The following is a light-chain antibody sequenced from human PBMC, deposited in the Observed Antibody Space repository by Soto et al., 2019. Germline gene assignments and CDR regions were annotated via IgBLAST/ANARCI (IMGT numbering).Light chain of an antibody. V-gene: IGLV2-23*01. CDR2: EGS. J-gene: IGLJ3*02. Sequence: QSAPTQPASVSGSPGQSITISCTGTSSDVGSYNLVSWYQQHPGRAPKLMIYEGSKRPSGVSNRFSGSRSGNTASLTISGLQAEDEADYYCCSYAGGSTWVFGEGTKVTVL. CDR3: CSYAGGSTWV. CDR1: SSDVGSYNL.